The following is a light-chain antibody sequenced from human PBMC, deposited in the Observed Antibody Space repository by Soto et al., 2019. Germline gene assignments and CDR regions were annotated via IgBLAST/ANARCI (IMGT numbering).Light chain of an antibody. Sequence: EILLTQSPGTLTLSPGERATLSCGAGQSVSSRYLAWYQQKPGQAPRLLIYGASSRATGIPDRFSGSGSGTDFTLTISRLEPEDFEIYYCQQYNNWPRTFGQGTKVDIK. V-gene: IGKV3-20*01. CDR2: GAS. CDR3: QQYNNWPRT. CDR1: QSVSSRY. J-gene: IGKJ1*01.